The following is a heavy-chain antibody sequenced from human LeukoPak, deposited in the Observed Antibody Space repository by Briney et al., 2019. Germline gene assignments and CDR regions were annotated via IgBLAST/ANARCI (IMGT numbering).Heavy chain of an antibody. J-gene: IGHJ3*02. V-gene: IGHV1-24*01. Sequence: ASVKVSCKVSGYTLTELSMHWVRQAPGKGLEWMGGFDPEDGETIYAQKFQGRVTMTEDTSTDTAYMELSSLRSEDTAVYYCATDMSSGNASDIWGQGTMVTVSS. CDR1: GYTLTELS. D-gene: IGHD1-26*01. CDR2: FDPEDGET. CDR3: ATDMSSGNASDI.